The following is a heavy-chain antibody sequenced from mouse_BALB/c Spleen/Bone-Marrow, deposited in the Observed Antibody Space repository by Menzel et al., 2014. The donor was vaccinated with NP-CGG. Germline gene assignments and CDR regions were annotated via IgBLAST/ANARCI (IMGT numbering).Heavy chain of an antibody. D-gene: IGHD3-2*02. V-gene: IGHV2-6-4*01. J-gene: IGHJ2*01. CDR2: RWGGGST. CDR3: ARNSGTWGFDY. Sequence: VQLQQSGPGLVAPSQSLSITCTVSGFSLSRYSVHWFRQPPGKGLEWLGMRWGGGSTDYNSALKSRLSISKDNSKSQVFLKMNSLQTDDTAMYYCARNSGTWGFDYWGQGTTLTVSS. CDR1: GFSLSRYS.